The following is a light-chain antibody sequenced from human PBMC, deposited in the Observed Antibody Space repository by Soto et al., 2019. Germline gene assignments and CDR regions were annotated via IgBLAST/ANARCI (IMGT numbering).Light chain of an antibody. CDR3: AAWDDSLSGWV. V-gene: IGLV1-47*01. CDR1: SSNIGSNY. J-gene: IGLJ3*02. CDR2: RNN. Sequence: QAVVTQPPSASGTPGQRVTISCSGSSSNIGSNYVYWYQQLPGTAPKLLIYRNNQLPSGVPDRFSGSKSGTSASLAIRGLRSEDEADYYCAAWDDSLSGWVFGGGTKLTVL.